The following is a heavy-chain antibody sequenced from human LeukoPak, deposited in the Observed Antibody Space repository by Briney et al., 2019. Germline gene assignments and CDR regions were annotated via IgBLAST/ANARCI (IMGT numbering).Heavy chain of an antibody. CDR3: ARDWSADY. CDR1: GFTFSSYA. Sequence: GGSLRLFCTASGFTFSSYAMTWVRQAPGKGLEWVSAMGGSGDSPKYADSVKGRFTMSRDSSKNTVYLQMNSLRPEDTAVYYCARDWSADYWGQGTLVTVSS. V-gene: IGHV3-23*01. CDR2: MGGSGDSP. J-gene: IGHJ4*02.